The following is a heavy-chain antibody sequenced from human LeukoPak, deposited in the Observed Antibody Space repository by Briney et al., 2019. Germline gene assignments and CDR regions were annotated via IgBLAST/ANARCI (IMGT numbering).Heavy chain of an antibody. CDR3: TKGYYEPFDK. CDR1: GASIDNYY. Sequence: SETLSLTCTVSGASIDNYYLDWIRQSPGKGLEWIACISNSGSTKYNPSLTDRVTMSVDRSKNQVSLRLRSVTAADTGVYYCTKGYYEPFDKWGQGTLVTVSS. D-gene: IGHD3-22*01. CDR2: ISNSGST. J-gene: IGHJ4*02. V-gene: IGHV4-59*13.